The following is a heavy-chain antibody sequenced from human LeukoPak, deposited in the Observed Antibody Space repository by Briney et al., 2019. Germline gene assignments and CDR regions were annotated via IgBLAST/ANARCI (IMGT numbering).Heavy chain of an antibody. CDR1: GGSISSYY. CDR3: ARVRPPYYDILTRGYGMDV. D-gene: IGHD3-9*01. V-gene: IGHV4-59*01. J-gene: IGHJ6*02. CDR2: IYYSGST. Sequence: SETLSLTCTVSGGSISSYYWSWIRQPPGKGLEWIGYIYYSGSTNYNPSLKSRVTISVDTSKNQFSLKLSSVTAADTAVYYCARVRPPYYDILTRGYGMDVWGQGTTVTV.